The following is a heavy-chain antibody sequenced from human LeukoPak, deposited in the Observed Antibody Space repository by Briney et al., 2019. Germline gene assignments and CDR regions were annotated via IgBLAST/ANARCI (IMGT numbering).Heavy chain of an antibody. D-gene: IGHD3-10*01. V-gene: IGHV3-23*01. CDR3: AKEVLWFGEFLFDY. J-gene: IGHJ4*02. Sequence: SISGSGGSTYYADSVKGRFTISRDNSKNTLYLQMNSLRAEDTAVYYCAKEVLWFGEFLFDYWGQGTLVTVSS. CDR2: ISGSGGST.